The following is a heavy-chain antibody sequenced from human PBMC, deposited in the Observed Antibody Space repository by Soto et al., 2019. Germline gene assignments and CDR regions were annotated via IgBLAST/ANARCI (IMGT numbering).Heavy chain of an antibody. CDR1: GVSVSTNTQY. V-gene: IGHV4-39*07. CDR2: IYYGGRT. D-gene: IGHD3-10*01. J-gene: IGHJ4*02. CDR3: AGNYGSGSYPTYFDY. Sequence: PSETLSLTCTVSGVSVSTNTQYWGWIRQSPGKGLEWIGSIYYGGRTYYNPSLKSRVTISVDTSKNQFSLKLSSVTAADTAVYYCAGNYGSGSYPTYFDYWGQGTLVTVSS.